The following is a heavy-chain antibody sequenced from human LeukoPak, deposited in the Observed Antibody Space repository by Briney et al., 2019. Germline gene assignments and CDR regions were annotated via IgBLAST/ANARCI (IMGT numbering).Heavy chain of an antibody. V-gene: IGHV4-31*03. Sequence: SQTLSLTCTVSGGSISSGGYYWSWIRQPPGKGLEWIGYIYSSGSTYYNPSLKSRVTISVDTSKNQFSLKLSSVTAADTAVYYCARDSGQDAFDIWGQGTLVTVSS. CDR1: GGSISSGGYY. CDR3: ARDSGQDAFDI. CDR2: IYSSGST. J-gene: IGHJ3*02.